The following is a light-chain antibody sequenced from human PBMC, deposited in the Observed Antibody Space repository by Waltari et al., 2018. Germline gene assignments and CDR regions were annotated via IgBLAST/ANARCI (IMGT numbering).Light chain of an antibody. V-gene: IGKV3-20*01. CDR1: QSVSRT. Sequence: EIVLTQSPGTLSLSPGERATLSCRASQSVSRTLAWYQQKPGQAPKLLIYGASIRATGIPDRFTGSGSGTDFSLTISSLEPEDFAIYFCQHHVRLPATFGQGTKVEIK. CDR2: GAS. J-gene: IGKJ1*01. CDR3: QHHVRLPAT.